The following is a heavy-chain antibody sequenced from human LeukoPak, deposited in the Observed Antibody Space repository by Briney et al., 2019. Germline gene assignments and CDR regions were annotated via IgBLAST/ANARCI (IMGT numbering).Heavy chain of an antibody. CDR1: GFPFSTYW. J-gene: IGHJ6*03. CDR3: ARSGNNYYYYMDV. D-gene: IGHD2/OR15-2a*01. Sequence: GGSLRLSCAASGFPFSTYWMSWVRQAPGKGLEWVANINQDGTEKYYVDSVKGRFTISRDYAKNSLYLQVNSLRAEDTAVYYCARSGNNYYYYMDVWGKGTTVTVSS. V-gene: IGHV3-7*01. CDR2: INQDGTEK.